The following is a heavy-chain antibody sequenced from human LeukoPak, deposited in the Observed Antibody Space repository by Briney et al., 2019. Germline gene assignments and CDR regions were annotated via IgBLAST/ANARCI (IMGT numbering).Heavy chain of an antibody. J-gene: IGHJ1*01. V-gene: IGHV3-74*01. Sequence: GRSLRLSCAASALTFSNNWMHWVRHPQRKGLVWGSRILRDGRPTTYADSVKGRFYTSRHNDKNTLYRQKNSLRAEDTAVYYCARIREGWGQGTLGTGSS. CDR1: ALTFSNNW. CDR2: ILRDGRPT. CDR3: ARIREG. D-gene: IGHD5-24*01.